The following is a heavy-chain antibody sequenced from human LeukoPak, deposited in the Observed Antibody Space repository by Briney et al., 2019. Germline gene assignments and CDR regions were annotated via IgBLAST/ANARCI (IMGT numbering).Heavy chain of an antibody. Sequence: GGSLRLSCAASGFTFSSYSLNWVRQAPGKGLEWVSSISSTSIYIYYADSVKGRFTISRDNAKNSLYLQMNSLRAEDTAVYYCASDSSSPYWYFNLWGRGTLVTVSS. CDR2: ISSTSIYI. CDR3: ASDSSSPYWYFNL. CDR1: GFTFSSYS. V-gene: IGHV3-21*01. J-gene: IGHJ2*01.